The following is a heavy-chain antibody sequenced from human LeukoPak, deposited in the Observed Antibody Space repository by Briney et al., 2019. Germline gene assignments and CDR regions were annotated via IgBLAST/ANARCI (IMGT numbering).Heavy chain of an antibody. D-gene: IGHD3-3*01. J-gene: IGHJ4*02. Sequence: GGSLRLSCAGSGFTFSSYEMNWVRQAPGKGLEWVSYISSSGSTRYYADSVKGRFTVSRDNAKNSLYLQMNSLRAEDTAVYYCARDEGYYDFWSGYYSGYFDYWGQGTLVTVSS. V-gene: IGHV3-48*03. CDR2: ISSSGSTR. CDR1: GFTFSSYE. CDR3: ARDEGYYDFWSGYYSGYFDY.